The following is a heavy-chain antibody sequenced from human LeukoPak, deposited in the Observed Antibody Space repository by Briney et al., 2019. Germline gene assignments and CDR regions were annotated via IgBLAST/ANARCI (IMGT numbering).Heavy chain of an antibody. D-gene: IGHD5-18*01. Sequence: GGSLRLSCAASSSFISRKYMSWVRQAPGKGLEWVSVIYSGGSTYYADSVKGRFTISRDNSKHTLYLQMNSLRAEDTAVYYCARLSGYSYELYYMDVWGKGTTVIVSS. CDR1: SSFISRKY. J-gene: IGHJ6*03. V-gene: IGHV3-66*04. CDR2: IYSGGST. CDR3: ARLSGYSYELYYMDV.